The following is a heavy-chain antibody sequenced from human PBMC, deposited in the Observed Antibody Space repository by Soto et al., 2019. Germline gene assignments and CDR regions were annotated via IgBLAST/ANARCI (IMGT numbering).Heavy chain of an antibody. CDR3: ARAHCSGGSCFSSIGY. D-gene: IGHD2-15*01. Sequence: ASVKVSCKASGYTFTSYGISWERQAPGQGLEWMGWISAYNGNTTYAQKLQGRVTMTTDTPTSTGYMELRSLRSADTAVYYCARAHCSGGSCFSSIGYWGQGTLVTVSS. J-gene: IGHJ4*02. CDR2: ISAYNGNT. V-gene: IGHV1-18*04. CDR1: GYTFTSYG.